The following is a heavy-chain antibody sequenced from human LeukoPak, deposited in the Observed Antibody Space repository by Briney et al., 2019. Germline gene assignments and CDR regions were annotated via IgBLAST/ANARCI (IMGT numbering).Heavy chain of an antibody. CDR2: ISHDGSNK. Sequence: PGGSLRLSCAASGFTFSSYGMHWVRQAPGKGLEWVAVISHDGSNKYYADSVKGRFTISRDNSKNTLYLQMNSLRAEDTAVYYCAKGRSSIRYYYDSSGYYLDYWGQGTLVTVSS. D-gene: IGHD3-22*01. V-gene: IGHV3-30*18. J-gene: IGHJ4*02. CDR1: GFTFSSYG. CDR3: AKGRSSIRYYYDSSGYYLDY.